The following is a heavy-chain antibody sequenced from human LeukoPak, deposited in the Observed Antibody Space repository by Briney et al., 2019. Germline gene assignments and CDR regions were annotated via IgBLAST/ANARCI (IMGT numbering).Heavy chain of an antibody. J-gene: IGHJ4*02. D-gene: IGHD3-10*01. CDR1: GFTFGDYA. V-gene: IGHV3-49*04. CDR3: TRDGPLWFGELFDY. Sequence: GGSLGLSCTASGFTFGDYAMSWVRRAPGKGLEWVGFIRSKAYGGTTEYAASVKGRFTISRDDSKSIAYLQMNSLKTEDTAVYYCTRDGPLWFGELFDYWGQGTLVTVSS. CDR2: IRSKAYGGTT.